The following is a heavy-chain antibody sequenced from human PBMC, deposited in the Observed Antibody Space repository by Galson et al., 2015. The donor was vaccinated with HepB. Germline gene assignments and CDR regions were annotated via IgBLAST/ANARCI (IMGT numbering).Heavy chain of an antibody. Sequence: ETLSLTCTVSGGSISSYYWSWIRQPPGKGLEWIGYIYYSGSTNYNPSLKSRVTISVDTSKNQFSLKLSSVTAADTAVYYCARIADRSYRNCSGGSCYSFDYWGQGTLVTVSS. D-gene: IGHD2-15*01. CDR3: ARIADRSYRNCSGGSCYSFDY. V-gene: IGHV4-59*01. CDR2: IYYSGST. CDR1: GGSISSYY. J-gene: IGHJ4*02.